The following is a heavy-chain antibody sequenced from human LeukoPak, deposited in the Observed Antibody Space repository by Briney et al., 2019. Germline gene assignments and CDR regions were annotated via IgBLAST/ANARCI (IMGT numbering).Heavy chain of an antibody. D-gene: IGHD6-13*01. CDR3: ASGGIAAAGLSSFPY. V-gene: IGHV5-51*01. CDR1: GSSFTSYW. Sequence: GAPLQTFCKGFGSSFTSYWIGWVRQMPGKGLEWMGIIYPGDSDTRYSPSFQGQVTISAANSISTASLQWSSLKASDTAMYYSASGGIAAAGLSSFPYWGQGTLVTVSS. CDR2: IYPGDSDT. J-gene: IGHJ4*02.